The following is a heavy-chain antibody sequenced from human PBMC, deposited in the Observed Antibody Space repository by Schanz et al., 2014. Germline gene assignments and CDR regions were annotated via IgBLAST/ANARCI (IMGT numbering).Heavy chain of an antibody. Sequence: QVQLVESGGGLVKPGGSLRLSCAASGFTFRDYQMTWIRQAPGKGLVWVSRTSHDGSFTTFADSVKGRFTISRDNAKNALYLQMNSLRAEDTAVYFCARDEGRDGYNLAFDVWGQGTLVTVSS. CDR1: GFTFRDYQ. CDR3: ARDEGRDGYNLAFDV. D-gene: IGHD5-12*01. CDR2: TSHDGSFT. J-gene: IGHJ3*01. V-gene: IGHV3-11*05.